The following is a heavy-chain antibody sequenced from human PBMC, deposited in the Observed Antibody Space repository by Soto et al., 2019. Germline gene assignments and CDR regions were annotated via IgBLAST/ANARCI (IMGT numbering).Heavy chain of an antibody. D-gene: IGHD3-3*01. CDR3: ARDHGVTIFGVVGDAFDI. Sequence: GGSLRLSCAASGFTFSIYSMNWVRQAPGKGLEWVSSISSSSSYIYYADSVKGRFTISRDNAKNSLYLQMNSLRAEDTAVYYCARDHGVTIFGVVGDAFDIWGQGTMVTVSS. J-gene: IGHJ3*02. CDR1: GFTFSIYS. V-gene: IGHV3-21*01. CDR2: ISSSSSYI.